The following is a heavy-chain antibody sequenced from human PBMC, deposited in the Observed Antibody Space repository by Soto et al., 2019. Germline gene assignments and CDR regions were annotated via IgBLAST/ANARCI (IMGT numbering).Heavy chain of an antibody. D-gene: IGHD6-6*01. CDR2: IKHSGST. V-gene: IGHV4-34*01. CDR1: SGSFMGYN. Sequence: QVQLQQWGAGLLKPSETLSLTCAVYSGSFMGYNWSGIGQPPGEGLEWSGEIKHSGSTTYNQSLESRVTISVDTSKHQFSLKLSSVTAADTAVYYCASGGSYSSSSKDSYYMDVWGKGTTVTVSS. CDR3: ASGGSYSSSSKDSYYMDV. J-gene: IGHJ6*03.